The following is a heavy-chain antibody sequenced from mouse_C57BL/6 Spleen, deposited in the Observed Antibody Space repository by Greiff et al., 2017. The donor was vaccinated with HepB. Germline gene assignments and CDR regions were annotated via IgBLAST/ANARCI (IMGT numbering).Heavy chain of an antibody. CDR2: IYPGDGDT. J-gene: IGHJ1*03. D-gene: IGHD2-5*01. CDR3: ARDYSNYVWYFDV. Sequence: VQLQQSGAELVKPGASVKISCKASGYAFSSYWMNWVKQRPGKGLEWIGQIYPGDGDTNYNGKFKGKATLTADKSSSTAYMQLSSLTSEDSAVYCCARDYSNYVWYFDVWGTGTTVTVSS. CDR1: GYAFSSYW. V-gene: IGHV1-80*01.